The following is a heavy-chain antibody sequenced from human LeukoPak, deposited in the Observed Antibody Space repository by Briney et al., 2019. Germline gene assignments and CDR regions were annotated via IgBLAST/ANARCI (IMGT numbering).Heavy chain of an antibody. Sequence: GASVKVSCMASGGTFSSYAISWVRQAPGQGLEWMGGIIPIFGTANYAQKFQGRVTITADESTSTAYMELSSLRYEDTAVYYCARDLSSGYYENFDYWGQGTLVTVSS. CDR2: IIPIFGTA. CDR3: ARDLSSGYYENFDY. J-gene: IGHJ4*02. V-gene: IGHV1-69*13. CDR1: GGTFSSYA. D-gene: IGHD3-22*01.